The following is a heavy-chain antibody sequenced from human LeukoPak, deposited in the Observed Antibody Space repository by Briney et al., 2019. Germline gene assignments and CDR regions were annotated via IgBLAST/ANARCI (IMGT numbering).Heavy chain of an antibody. J-gene: IGHJ4*02. CDR1: GFTFSSYA. Sequence: GGSLRLSCAASGFTFSSYAMPWVRQAPGKGLEWVAVISYDGSNKYYADSVKGRFTISRDNSKNTLYLQMNSLRAEDTAVYYCARGRRHYYDSSGYYYGYFDYWGQGTLVTVSS. D-gene: IGHD3-22*01. CDR2: ISYDGSNK. V-gene: IGHV3-30*14. CDR3: ARGRRHYYDSSGYYYGYFDY.